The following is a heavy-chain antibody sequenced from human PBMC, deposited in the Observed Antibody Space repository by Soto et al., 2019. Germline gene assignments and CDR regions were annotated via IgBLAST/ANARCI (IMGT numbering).Heavy chain of an antibody. CDR1: GFTFSSYA. Sequence: GGSLRLSCAASGFTFSSYAMSWVRQAPGKGLEWVSAVSGSGGSTYYADSVKGRFTISRDNSKNTLYLQMNSLRAEDTAVYYCAKALGSFSDFDYWGQGTLVTVSS. D-gene: IGHD2-15*01. CDR3: AKALGSFSDFDY. V-gene: IGHV3-23*01. J-gene: IGHJ4*02. CDR2: VSGSGGST.